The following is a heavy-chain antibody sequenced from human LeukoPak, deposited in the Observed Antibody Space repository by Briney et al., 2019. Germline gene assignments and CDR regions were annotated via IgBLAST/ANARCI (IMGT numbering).Heavy chain of an antibody. CDR1: GYTFTGYY. J-gene: IGHJ4*02. D-gene: IGHD2-2*01. CDR2: INPNSGGT. V-gene: IGHV1-2*02. Sequence: ASVKVSCKASGYTFTGYYMHWVRQAPGQGLEWMGWINPNSGGTNYAQKFQGRVTMTRDPSIRTAYMELSRLRSDDTAVYYCARESGGCSSTSCFKIGFDYWGQGTLVTVSS. CDR3: ARESGGCSSTSCFKIGFDY.